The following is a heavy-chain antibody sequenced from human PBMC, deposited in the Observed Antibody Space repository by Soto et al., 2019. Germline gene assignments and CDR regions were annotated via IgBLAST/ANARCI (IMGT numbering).Heavy chain of an antibody. V-gene: IGHV3-23*01. CDR1: GFTFSSYA. J-gene: IGHJ4*02. CDR2: ISGSGGST. Sequence: EVQLLESGGGLVQPGGSLRLSCAASGFTFSSYAMSWVRQAPGKGLEWVSAISGSGGSTYYADSVKGRFTISRDNSKNTMYLQMNSLRAGDTGVDYCAKDWSSWYREDDYWGQGTLVTVSS. D-gene: IGHD6-13*01. CDR3: AKDWSSWYREDDY.